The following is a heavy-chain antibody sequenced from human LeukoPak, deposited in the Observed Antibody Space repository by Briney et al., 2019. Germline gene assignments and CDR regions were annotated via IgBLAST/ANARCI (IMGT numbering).Heavy chain of an antibody. D-gene: IGHD3-10*01. Sequence: SQTLSLTCTVSGGSISSGGYYWSWIRQHPGKGLEWIGYIYYSGSTYYNPSLKSRVTISVDTSKNQISLKLSSVTAADTAVYYCASTMVRGAQHDYWGQGTLVTVSS. V-gene: IGHV4-31*03. CDR1: GGSISSGGYY. CDR2: IYYSGST. CDR3: ASTMVRGAQHDY. J-gene: IGHJ4*02.